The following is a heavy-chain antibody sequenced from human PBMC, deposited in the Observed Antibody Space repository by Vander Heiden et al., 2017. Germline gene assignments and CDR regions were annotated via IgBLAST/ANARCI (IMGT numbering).Heavy chain of an antibody. CDR3: ARARDGYLADYFDY. CDR2: IYYSGTA. D-gene: IGHD5-12*01. V-gene: IGHV4-39*01. CDR1: GYFISNNYYY. Sequence: QLQLQESGPGLVKPSETLSLTCEVSGYFISNNYYYWGWIRQPPGKGLEWIGNIYYSGTAFYNPSLKSRVTISVDTSTNQFSLRLRSVTAADTAVYYCARARDGYLADYFDYWGQGSLVTVSS. J-gene: IGHJ4*02.